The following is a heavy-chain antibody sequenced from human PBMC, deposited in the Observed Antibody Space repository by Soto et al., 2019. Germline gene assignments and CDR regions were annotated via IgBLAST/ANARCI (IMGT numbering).Heavy chain of an antibody. D-gene: IGHD4-17*01. Sequence: DVQLVESGGGLVQPGRSLRLSCAASGFTFDDYAMHWVRQAPGKGLEWVSGISWNSGSIGYADSVKGRFTISRDNAKNSLYLQMNSLRAEDTALYYCAKEGAYGDYGSYDAFDIWGQGTMVTVSS. CDR1: GFTFDDYA. V-gene: IGHV3-9*01. CDR2: ISWNSGSI. J-gene: IGHJ3*02. CDR3: AKEGAYGDYGSYDAFDI.